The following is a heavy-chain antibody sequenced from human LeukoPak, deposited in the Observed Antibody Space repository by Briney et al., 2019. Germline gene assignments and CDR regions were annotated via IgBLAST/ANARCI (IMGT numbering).Heavy chain of an antibody. CDR1: GGSISTYNW. CDR2: IFYSGSI. J-gene: IGHJ5*02. Sequence: SGTLSLTCAVSGGSISTYNWWSWVRQPPGKGLEWIGEIFYSGSINYNPSLKSRVTLSLDKSKNQFSLQLSSVTAADTAVYYCARGSAIDPWGQGTLVTVSS. D-gene: IGHD6-25*01. CDR3: ARGSAIDP. V-gene: IGHV4-4*02.